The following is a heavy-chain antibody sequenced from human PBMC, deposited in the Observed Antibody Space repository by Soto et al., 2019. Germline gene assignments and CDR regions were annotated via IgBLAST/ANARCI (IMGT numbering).Heavy chain of an antibody. CDR3: AKSQYYGSGSYYIGGLFDY. V-gene: IGHV3-23*01. Sequence: GGSLRLSCAASGFAFRCHAMRWVRQDPGKGLEWVSAISGSGGSTYYADSVKGRFTISRDNSKNTLYLQMNSLRAEDTAVYYCAKSQYYGSGSYYIGGLFDYWGQGTLVTVSS. CDR2: ISGSGGST. CDR1: GFAFRCHA. J-gene: IGHJ4*02. D-gene: IGHD3-10*01.